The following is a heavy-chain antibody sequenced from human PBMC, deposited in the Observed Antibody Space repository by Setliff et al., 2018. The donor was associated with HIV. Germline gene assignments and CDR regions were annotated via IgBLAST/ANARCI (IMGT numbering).Heavy chain of an antibody. D-gene: IGHD1-26*01. CDR1: GDSIRSFY. CDR3: AGSKGATRPSAEYFQN. Sequence: SETLSLTCTVSGDSIRSFYWSWIRQPPGKGLEWIGDIFYSGRTNYNPSLKSRVTISLDTSKIQSALKLSSVTTADTAIYYCAGSKGATRPSAEYFQNWGQGTLVTVSS. V-gene: IGHV4-59*01. CDR2: IFYSGRT. J-gene: IGHJ1*01.